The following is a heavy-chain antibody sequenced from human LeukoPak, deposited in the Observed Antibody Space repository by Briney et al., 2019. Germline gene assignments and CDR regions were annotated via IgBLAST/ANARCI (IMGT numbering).Heavy chain of an antibody. Sequence: PSETLSLTCTVSGGSISSSSYYWGWIRQPPGKGLEWIGSIYYSGSTYYNPSLKSRVTISVDTSKNQFSLKLRSMTAADTAVYYCASTITMVRGVIRPRPSNWFDPWGQGTLVTVSS. V-gene: IGHV4-39*01. CDR3: ASTITMVRGVIRPRPSNWFDP. CDR1: GGSISSSSYY. D-gene: IGHD3-10*01. J-gene: IGHJ5*02. CDR2: IYYSGST.